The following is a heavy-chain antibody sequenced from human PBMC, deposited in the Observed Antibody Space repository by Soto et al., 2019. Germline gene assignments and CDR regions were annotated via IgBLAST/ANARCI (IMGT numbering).Heavy chain of an antibody. CDR2: VYSNGAT. D-gene: IGHD3-3*01. Sequence: VESGGGLVQPGGSLRLSCAASGFTVTSSYMSWVRQAPGKGLECVSLVYSNGATYYADSVKGRFTISRDTFRNTLDLQMNSLRAEDTAVYYCARDSRLRSVGDYWGQGTLVTVSS. V-gene: IGHV3-66*01. CDR1: GFTVTSSY. CDR3: ARDSRLRSVGDY. J-gene: IGHJ4*02.